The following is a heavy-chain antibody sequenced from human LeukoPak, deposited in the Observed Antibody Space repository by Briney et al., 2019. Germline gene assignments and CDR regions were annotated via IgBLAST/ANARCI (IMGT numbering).Heavy chain of an antibody. V-gene: IGHV1-18*01. CDR1: GYTFTSYG. Sequence: ASVKVSCKASGYTFTSYGITWVRQAPGQGLEWVGWISAYNGKKPYAHNFQGRVAMTTDTSTSTTYMELRSLRSDDTAVYYCAREKARAPSYYYGMDVWGQGTTVTVSS. J-gene: IGHJ6*02. CDR2: ISAYNGKK. CDR3: AREKARAPSYYYGMDV.